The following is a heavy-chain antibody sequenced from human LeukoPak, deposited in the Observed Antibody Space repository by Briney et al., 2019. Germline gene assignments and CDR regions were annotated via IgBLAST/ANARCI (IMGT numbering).Heavy chain of an antibody. V-gene: IGHV3-30-3*01. CDR2: ISYDGSNK. D-gene: IGHD3-22*01. CDR3: ARDPYDSSGYHFDY. Sequence: GGSLRLSCAASGLTFSSYAMHWVRQAPGKGLEWVAVISYDGSNKYYADSVKGRFTISRDNSKNTLYLQMNSLRAEDTAVYYCARDPYDSSGYHFDYWGQGTLVTVSS. J-gene: IGHJ4*02. CDR1: GLTFSSYA.